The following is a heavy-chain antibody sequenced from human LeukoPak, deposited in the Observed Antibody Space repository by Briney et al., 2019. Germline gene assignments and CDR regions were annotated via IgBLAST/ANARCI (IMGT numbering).Heavy chain of an antibody. CDR3: AKADPQFRLVPWAFDI. Sequence: PGGSLRLSCAASGFTFSSYAMSWVRQAPGKGLEWVSAISGSGGSTYYADSVKGRFTISRDNSKNTLYLQMNSLRAEDTAVYYCAKADPQFRLVPWAFDIWGQGTMVTVSS. J-gene: IGHJ3*02. V-gene: IGHV3-23*01. CDR2: ISGSGGST. CDR1: GFTFSSYA. D-gene: IGHD6-19*01.